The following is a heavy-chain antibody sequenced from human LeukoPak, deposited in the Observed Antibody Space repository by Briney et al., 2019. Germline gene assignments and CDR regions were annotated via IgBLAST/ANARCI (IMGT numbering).Heavy chain of an antibody. CDR3: VTKEPSTSGWSY. D-gene: IGHD6-19*01. CDR1: GFTFNRNW. J-gene: IGHJ4*02. V-gene: IGHV3-7*01. CDR2: IKEDGSEK. Sequence: GGSLRLSCTASGFTFNRNWTAWVRQAPGKGLEWVANIKEDGSEKNYVDSVKGRFAISRDNAENSVYLQMNDLRAEDTGVYYCVTKEPSTSGWSYWGQGTLVTVSS.